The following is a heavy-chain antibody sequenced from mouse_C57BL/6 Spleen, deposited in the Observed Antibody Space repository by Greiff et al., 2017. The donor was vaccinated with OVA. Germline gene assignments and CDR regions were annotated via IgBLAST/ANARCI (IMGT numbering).Heavy chain of an antibody. V-gene: IGHV1-42*01. CDR3: ASYYYGSSHYFDD. D-gene: IGHD1-1*01. Sequence: VQLQQSGPELVKPGASVKISCKASGYSFTGYYMNWVKQSPEKSLEWIGEINPSTGGTTYNQKFKAKATLTVDKSSSTAYMQLKSLTSEDSAVYYCASYYYGSSHYFDDWGQGTTLTVSS. CDR1: GYSFTGYY. CDR2: INPSTGGT. J-gene: IGHJ2*01.